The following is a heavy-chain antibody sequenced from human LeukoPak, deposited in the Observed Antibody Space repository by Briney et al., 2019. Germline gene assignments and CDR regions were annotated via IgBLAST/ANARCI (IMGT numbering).Heavy chain of an antibody. CDR3: AAGLDFWSGVPNGT. D-gene: IGHD3-3*01. CDR1: GYSISSGYY. J-gene: IGHJ5*02. Sequence: SETLSLTCTVSGYSISSGYYWGWIRQPPGKGLEWIGSIYHSGSTYYNPSLKSRVTISVDTSKNQFSLKLSSVTAADTAVYYCAAGLDFWSGVPNGTWGQGTLVTVAS. CDR2: IYHSGST. V-gene: IGHV4-38-2*02.